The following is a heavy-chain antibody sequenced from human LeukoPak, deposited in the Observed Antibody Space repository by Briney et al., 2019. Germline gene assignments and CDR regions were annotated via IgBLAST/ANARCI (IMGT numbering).Heavy chain of an antibody. Sequence: SETLSLTCTVSGGSFTADNYFWSWTRQPPGEGLEWIGYIYYTAGSYYNPSLKSRVTMSIDASTNQFSLKLSSVTAADTAVYHCGRGLRYSESYVVEYWGLGTLVTVSS. CDR1: GGSFTADNYF. CDR2: IYYTAGS. D-gene: IGHD1-26*01. V-gene: IGHV4-30-4*08. CDR3: GRGLRYSESYVVEY. J-gene: IGHJ4*02.